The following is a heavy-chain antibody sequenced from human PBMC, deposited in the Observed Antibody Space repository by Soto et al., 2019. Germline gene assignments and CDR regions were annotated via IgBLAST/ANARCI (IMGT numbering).Heavy chain of an antibody. CDR2: ITYDGSRQ. D-gene: IGHD5-12*01. Sequence: QVLLVESGGGVVQPGSSLRLSCAASGFTFWHFAMHWVRQAPGRGLEWVALITYDGSRQYYADPVKGRFTISRDQSSNTLDLQMNSLRAEDTAVYYCARPPDSGYDFDVGGMDVWGQGTTVTVSS. CDR1: GFTFWHFA. CDR3: ARPPDSGYDFDVGGMDV. J-gene: IGHJ6*02. V-gene: IGHV3-30-3*01.